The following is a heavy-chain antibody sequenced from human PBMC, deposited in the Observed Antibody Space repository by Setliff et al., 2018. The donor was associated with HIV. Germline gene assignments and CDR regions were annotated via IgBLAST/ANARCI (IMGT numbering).Heavy chain of an antibody. CDR3: ARDTPMGY. V-gene: IGHV3-23*01. D-gene: IGHD5-18*01. Sequence: PGGSLRLSCAVSGFTFRNYIMTWVRQAPGKGLEWVSAISGSGDSTYYSDSVKGRFTISRDNSKNTLYLQMNGLRGEDTAVYYCARDTPMGYWGQGTLVTVSS. CDR2: ISGSGDST. J-gene: IGHJ4*02. CDR1: GFTFRNYI.